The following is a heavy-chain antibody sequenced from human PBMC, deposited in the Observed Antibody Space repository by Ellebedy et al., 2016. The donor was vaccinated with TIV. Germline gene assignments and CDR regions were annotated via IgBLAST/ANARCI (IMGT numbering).Heavy chain of an antibody. Sequence: AASVKVSCKASGYTFTSYDINWVRQATGQGLEWMGWMNPNSGNTGYAHKFQGRVTMTRNTSISTAYMELSSLRSEDTAVYYCARESAAGTEKGFDYWGQGTLVTVSS. CDR2: MNPNSGNT. D-gene: IGHD6-13*01. CDR1: GYTFTSYD. J-gene: IGHJ4*02. CDR3: ARESAAGTEKGFDY. V-gene: IGHV1-8*01.